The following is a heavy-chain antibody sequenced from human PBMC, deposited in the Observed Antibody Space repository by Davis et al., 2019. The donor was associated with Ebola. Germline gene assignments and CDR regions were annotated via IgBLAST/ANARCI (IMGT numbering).Heavy chain of an antibody. CDR1: GGTFSSYA. J-gene: IGHJ6*02. D-gene: IGHD2-2*02. Sequence: AASVKVSCKASGGTFSSYAISWVRQAPGQGLEWMGRIIPILGIANYAQKFQGRVTITADKSTSTAYMELSSLRSEDTAVYYCARGGYCSSTSCYMKAYDFWSGYHFGMDVWGQGTTVTVSS. CDR2: IIPILGIA. CDR3: ARGGYCSSTSCYMKAYDFWSGYHFGMDV. V-gene: IGHV1-69*04.